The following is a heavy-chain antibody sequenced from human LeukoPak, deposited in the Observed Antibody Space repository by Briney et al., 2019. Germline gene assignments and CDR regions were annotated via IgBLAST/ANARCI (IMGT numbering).Heavy chain of an antibody. D-gene: IGHD6-19*01. Sequence: SETLSLTCAVYGGSFSVYHWSWIRQPPGKGLEWIGEINHSGSTNYIPSLKSRVTISIDTSKNQFSLKLSSVTAADTAVYYCARDRVAVAGTGLRYYMDVWGKGTTVTISS. V-gene: IGHV4-34*01. CDR1: GGSFSVYH. J-gene: IGHJ6*03. CDR2: INHSGST. CDR3: ARDRVAVAGTGLRYYMDV.